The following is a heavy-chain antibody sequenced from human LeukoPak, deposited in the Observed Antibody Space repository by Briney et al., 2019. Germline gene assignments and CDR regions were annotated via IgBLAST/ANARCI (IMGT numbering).Heavy chain of an antibody. D-gene: IGHD3-22*01. Sequence: SETLSLTCTVSGGSISSSSYYWSWIRQPPGKGLEWIGYIYYSGSTSHNPSLKSRVTISVDTSENQFSLNLSSVTATDTAVYYCARRGYYYDSSGKHWYFDLWGRGTLVTVSS. CDR2: IYYSGST. CDR3: ARRGYYYDSSGKHWYFDL. J-gene: IGHJ2*01. CDR1: GGSISSSSYY. V-gene: IGHV4-61*05.